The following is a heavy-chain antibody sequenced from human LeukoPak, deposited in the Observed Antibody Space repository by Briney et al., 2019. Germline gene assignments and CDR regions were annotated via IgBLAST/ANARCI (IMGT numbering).Heavy chain of an antibody. CDR3: ARTLSSYYDSSGIDY. CDR1: GYTFTSYG. V-gene: IGHV1-18*01. CDR2: ISAYNGNT. D-gene: IGHD3-22*01. J-gene: IGHJ4*02. Sequence: ASVKVSCKASGYTFTSYGISWVRQAPGQGLEWMGWISAYNGNTNYAQKLQGRVTMTTDTSTSTAYMELRSLRSDDTAVYYCARTLSSYYDSSGIDYWGQGTLVTVSS.